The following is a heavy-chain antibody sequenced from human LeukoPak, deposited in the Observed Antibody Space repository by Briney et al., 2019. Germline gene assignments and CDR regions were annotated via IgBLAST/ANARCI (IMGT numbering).Heavy chain of an antibody. CDR3: ARSSGSYYNSFDY. Sequence: PGGSLRLSCAASGFTFSSYSMNWVRQAPGKGLEWVSYISSTRSTIYYADSVKGRFTISRDNAKNSLYLQMNSLRDEDTAVYYCARSSGSYYNSFDYWGQGTLVTVSS. D-gene: IGHD3-10*01. J-gene: IGHJ4*02. CDR1: GFTFSSYS. V-gene: IGHV3-48*02. CDR2: ISSTRSTI.